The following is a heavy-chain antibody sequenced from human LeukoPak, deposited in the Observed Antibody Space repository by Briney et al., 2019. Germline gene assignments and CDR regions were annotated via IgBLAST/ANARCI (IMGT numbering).Heavy chain of an antibody. CDR1: GSTFSSYA. Sequence: GGSLRLSCAASGSTFSSYAMSWVRQAPEKGLEWVSAISGSGGSTYYADSVKGRFTISRDNSKNTLYLQMNSLRAEDTAVYYCAKQGPARIPIVVVTAMAHWGQGTLVTVSS. D-gene: IGHD2-21*02. J-gene: IGHJ4*02. CDR2: ISGSGGST. CDR3: AKQGPARIPIVVVTAMAH. V-gene: IGHV3-23*01.